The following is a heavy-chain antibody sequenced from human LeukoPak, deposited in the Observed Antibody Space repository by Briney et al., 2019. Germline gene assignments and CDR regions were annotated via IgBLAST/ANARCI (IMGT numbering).Heavy chain of an antibody. J-gene: IGHJ4*02. D-gene: IGHD4/OR15-4a*01. CDR3: ARMSDYRLVSFFDY. CDR2: VSAYDGNT. Sequence: ASVKVSCQSSGYTFTSYCFSWVRHAPGPGLEWMGWVSAYDGNTNYAQKLQRGVRMTTDTSTSTVYMELRRLRADDTAVYYCARMSDYRLVSFFDYWGQGTLVTVSS. CDR1: GYTFTSYC. V-gene: IGHV1-18*01.